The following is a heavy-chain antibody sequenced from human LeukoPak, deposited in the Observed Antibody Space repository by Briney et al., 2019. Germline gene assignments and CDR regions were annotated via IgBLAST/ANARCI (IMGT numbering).Heavy chain of an antibody. CDR2: ISGSGGST. Sequence: PGGSLRLSCAASGFTFSSYAMSWVRQAPGKGLEWVSAISGSGGSTYYADSVKGRFTISRDNSKNTLYLQMNSLRAEDTAVYYCATRREYCSSTSCYAYYYYYGMDVWGQGTTVTVSS. D-gene: IGHD2-2*01. V-gene: IGHV3-23*01. CDR1: GFTFSSYA. CDR3: ATRREYCSSTSCYAYYYYYGMDV. J-gene: IGHJ6*02.